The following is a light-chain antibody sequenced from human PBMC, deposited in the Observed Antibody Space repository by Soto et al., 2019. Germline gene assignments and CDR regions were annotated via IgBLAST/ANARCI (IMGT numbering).Light chain of an antibody. CDR2: EVS. CDR3: SSATSSSTWV. Sequence: QSALTQPASLSGAPGQSITISCTGTSSDVGTSKYVSWYQQHPGRAPKLMSYEVSSRPSGISNRFSGSKSGNTASLTISGLQAEDEADYYCSSATSSSTWVFGGGTKLTVL. CDR1: SSDVGTSKY. J-gene: IGLJ2*01. V-gene: IGLV2-14*01.